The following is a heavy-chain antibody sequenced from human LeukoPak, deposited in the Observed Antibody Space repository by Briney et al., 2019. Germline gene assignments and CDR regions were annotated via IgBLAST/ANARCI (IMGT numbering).Heavy chain of an antibody. CDR1: GFTFSDYY. CDR3: ARSVVRSPGAFDI. Sequence: GGSLRLSCAASGFTFSDYYMSWIRQAPGKGLEWVSYISSSGSTIYYADSVKGRFTISRDNAKNPLYLQMNSLRAEDTAVYYCARSVVRSPGAFDIWGQGTMVTVSS. CDR2: ISSSGSTI. D-gene: IGHD1-26*01. J-gene: IGHJ3*02. V-gene: IGHV3-11*04.